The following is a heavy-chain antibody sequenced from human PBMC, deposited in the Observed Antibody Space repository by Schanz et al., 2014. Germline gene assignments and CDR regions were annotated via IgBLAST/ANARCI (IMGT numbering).Heavy chain of an antibody. CDR2: IIPVLAIA. V-gene: IGHV1-69*02. D-gene: IGHD1-26*01. CDR3: ARGTMPGAFDI. J-gene: IGHJ3*02. Sequence: QVQLVQSGAEVKKPGSSVKVSCKLSGGTFSSYTISWIRQAPGQGLEWMGRIIPVLAIADYAQKFQGRVTITADKSTFTAYMELSSLRYEDTALYYCARGTMPGAFDIWGQGTMVTVSS. CDR1: GGTFSSYT.